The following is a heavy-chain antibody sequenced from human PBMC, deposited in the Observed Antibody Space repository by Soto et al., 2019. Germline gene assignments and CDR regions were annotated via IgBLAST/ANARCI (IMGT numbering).Heavy chain of an antibody. V-gene: IGHV1-69*13. CDR2: IIPIFGTA. J-gene: IGHJ5*02. Sequence: SVKVSCKASGGPFRSYSNRWVLQAPGQGLEWMGGIIPIFGTANYAQKFQGRVTITADESTSTAYMELSSLRSEDTAVYYCARDSRYYDVPGGEFQSNWFEPRGQGTLGKASS. D-gene: IGHD3-10*02. CDR1: GGPFRSYS. CDR3: ARDSRYYDVPGGEFQSNWFEP.